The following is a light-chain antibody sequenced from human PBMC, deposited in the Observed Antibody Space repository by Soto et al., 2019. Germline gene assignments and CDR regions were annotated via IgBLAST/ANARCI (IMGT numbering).Light chain of an antibody. J-gene: IGKJ2*01. CDR3: QQYGSSPMYP. V-gene: IGKV3-20*01. CDR1: QSVSTGY. Sequence: EIVLTQSPGTLSLSPGERATLSCRASQSVSTGYLAWYQQKPGLAPRILIYGASTRATGIPDRFSGSGSGTDFTLTISRLEPEDNAVYYCQQYGSSPMYPFGQGTKLEIK. CDR2: GAS.